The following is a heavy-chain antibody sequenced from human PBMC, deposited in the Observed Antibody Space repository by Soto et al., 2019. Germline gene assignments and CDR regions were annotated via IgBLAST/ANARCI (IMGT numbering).Heavy chain of an antibody. D-gene: IGHD5-18*01. V-gene: IGHV4-59*01. CDR2: IYYSGST. J-gene: IGHJ6*02. Sequence: SETLSLTCTVSGGSIRSYYWSWIRQPPGKGLEWIGYIYYSGSTNYNPSLKSRVTISVDTSKNQFSLKLSSVTAADTAVYYCARDRGYSYGYHYYYYYGMDVWGQGTTVT. CDR3: ARDRGYSYGYHYYYYYGMDV. CDR1: GGSIRSYY.